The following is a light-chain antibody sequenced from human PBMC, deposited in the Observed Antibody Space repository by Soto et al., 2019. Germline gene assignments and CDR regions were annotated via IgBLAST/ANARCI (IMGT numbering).Light chain of an antibody. Sequence: EIVLTQSPGTLSLSPGERATLSCRASQSVSSSYLAWYQQKPGQAPRLLIYGASSRATGIPDRFSGSGSGKDFTLTISRLEPEDFAVYYCQQYVSSLSLTFGGGTKVEIK. V-gene: IGKV3-20*01. CDR3: QQYVSSLSLT. J-gene: IGKJ4*01. CDR1: QSVSSSY. CDR2: GAS.